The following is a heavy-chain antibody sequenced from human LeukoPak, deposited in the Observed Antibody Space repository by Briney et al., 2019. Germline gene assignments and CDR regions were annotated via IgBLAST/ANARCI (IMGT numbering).Heavy chain of an antibody. CDR1: GFTFSSYS. D-gene: IGHD5-18*01. CDR3: ARDVIGDTAMGTQGGY. J-gene: IGHJ4*02. V-gene: IGHV3-21*01. CDR2: ISSSSSYI. Sequence: PGGSLRLSCAASGFTFSSYSMNWVRQAPGKGLEWVSSISSSSSYIYYADSVKGRFTISRDNAKNSLYLQMNSLRAEDTAVYYCARDVIGDTAMGTQGGYWGQGTLVTVSS.